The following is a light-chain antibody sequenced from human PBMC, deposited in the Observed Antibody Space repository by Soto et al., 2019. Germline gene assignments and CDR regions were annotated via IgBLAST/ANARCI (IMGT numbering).Light chain of an antibody. CDR3: QQLNSYPYT. Sequence: IQLTQSTSSLSASVGDRVTITCRASQGISSYLAWYQQKPGKAPKLLIYAASTLQSGVPSSFSGSGSGTDFTLTISSLQPEDFPTYYCQQLNSYPYTFVQRTKLEIK. CDR2: AAS. V-gene: IGKV1-9*01. CDR1: QGISSY. J-gene: IGKJ2*01.